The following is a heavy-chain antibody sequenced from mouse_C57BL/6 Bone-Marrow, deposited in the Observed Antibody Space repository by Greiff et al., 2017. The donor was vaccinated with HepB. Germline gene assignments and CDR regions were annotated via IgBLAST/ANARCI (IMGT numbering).Heavy chain of an antibody. Sequence: QVQLKQSGAELARPGASVKLSCKASGYTFTSYGISWVKQRTGQGLEWIGEIYPRSGNTYYNEKFKGKATLTADKSSSTAYMELRSLTSEDSAVYFCARIPYYGSSQYYFDYWGQGTTLTVSS. CDR3: ARIPYYGSSQYYFDY. J-gene: IGHJ2*01. D-gene: IGHD1-1*01. V-gene: IGHV1-81*01. CDR1: GYTFTSYG. CDR2: IYPRSGNT.